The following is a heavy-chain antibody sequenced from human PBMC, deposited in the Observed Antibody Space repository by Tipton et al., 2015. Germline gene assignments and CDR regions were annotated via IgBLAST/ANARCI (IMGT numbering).Heavy chain of an antibody. Sequence: GLVKPSETLSLTCTVSGGSISSSRYYWGWIRQPPGKGLEWIGSIYYSGSTYYNSSLKSRVTMSVDTSKNQLSLKLSSVTAADTAVYYCARRDYSRDYWGQGTQVSVSS. CDR3: ARRDYSRDY. J-gene: IGHJ4*02. D-gene: IGHD2-15*01. V-gene: IGHV4-39*01. CDR1: GGSISSSRYY. CDR2: IYYSGST.